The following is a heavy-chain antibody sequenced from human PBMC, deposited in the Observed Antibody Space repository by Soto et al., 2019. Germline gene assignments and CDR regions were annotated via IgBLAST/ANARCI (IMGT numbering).Heavy chain of an antibody. CDR2: IYYSGNT. D-gene: IGHD6-6*01. Sequence: QLQLQESGPGLVKPSETLSLTCTVSGGSISSSTYYWGWIRQPPGKGLEWIGNIYYSGNTYYNPSLKSRVPIPIHTSKNRFCLKLNSVTAADTAVYDCARHERRSEAPPFDPWFRGTLVTVFS. CDR1: GGSISSSTYY. CDR3: ARHERRSEAPPFDP. V-gene: IGHV4-39*01. J-gene: IGHJ5*02.